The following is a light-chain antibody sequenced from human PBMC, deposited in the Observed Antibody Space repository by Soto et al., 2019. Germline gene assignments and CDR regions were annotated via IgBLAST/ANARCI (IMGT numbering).Light chain of an antibody. J-gene: IGLJ3*02. CDR2: VVS. Sequence: QSVLTQPASVSGSPGQSITISCTGTSSDVGGYNSVSWYQQHPGKAPKLMIYVVSNRPSGVSNRFSGSKSGNTASLIISGLQADDEADYYCSSYSNSGTLMVFGGGT. V-gene: IGLV2-14*01. CDR1: SSDVGGYNS. CDR3: SSYSNSGTLMV.